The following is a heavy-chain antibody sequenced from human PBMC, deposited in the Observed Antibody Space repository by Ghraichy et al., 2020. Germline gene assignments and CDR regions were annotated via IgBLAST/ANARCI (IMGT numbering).Heavy chain of an antibody. Sequence: LSLTCAASGFTFSSYSTNWVRQTPGKGLEWLSYISGSSNTIYYADSVKGRFTISRDNAKNSLYLQMNSLRDEDTALYYCARDGRGYSGFDPDYWGQGTLVTVSS. CDR1: GFTFSSYS. CDR3: ARDGRGYSGFDPDY. J-gene: IGHJ4*02. CDR2: ISGSSNTI. V-gene: IGHV3-48*02. D-gene: IGHD5-12*01.